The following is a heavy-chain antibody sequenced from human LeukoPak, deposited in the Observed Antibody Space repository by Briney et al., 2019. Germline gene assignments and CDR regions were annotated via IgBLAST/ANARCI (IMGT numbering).Heavy chain of an antibody. CDR3: ASPSRFGSGTYPPDY. J-gene: IGHJ4*02. V-gene: IGHV3-30-3*01. D-gene: IGHD3-10*01. CDR2: ISYDGSNE. CDR1: GFTFSNYA. Sequence: PGGSLRLSCAASGFTFSNYAMTWVRQGPGKGLECVAVISYDGSNEYYADSVKGRFTISRDNSKNTLYLQMNSLRVEDTAIYYCASPSRFGSGTYPPDYWGQGTLVTVSS.